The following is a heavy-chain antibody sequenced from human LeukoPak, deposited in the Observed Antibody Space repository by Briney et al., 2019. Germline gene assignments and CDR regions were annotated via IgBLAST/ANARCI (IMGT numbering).Heavy chain of an antibody. V-gene: IGHV3-74*01. CDR2: ISGDGSVT. CDR1: GFTLRNYW. CDR3: ARDVFGEYNWFDP. J-gene: IGHJ5*02. D-gene: IGHD3-16*01. Sequence: GGSLRLSCTASGFTLRNYWMHWVRQVPGKRLVWVSRISGDGSVTNYADSVQGRFTISRDNAKNSLYLQMNSLRAEDTAVYYCARDVFGEYNWFDPWGQGTLVTVSS.